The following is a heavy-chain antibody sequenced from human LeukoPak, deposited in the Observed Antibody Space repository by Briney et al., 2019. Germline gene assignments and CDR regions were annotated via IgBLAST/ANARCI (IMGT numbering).Heavy chain of an antibody. D-gene: IGHD6-13*01. CDR2: IRYDGSNK. V-gene: IGHV3-30*02. J-gene: IGHJ4*02. CDR1: GFTFSSYG. Sequence: GGSLRLSCAASGFTFSSYGMHWVSQAPGKGLGWVAFIRYDGSNKYYADSVKGRFTISRDNSKNTLYLQMNSLRAEDTAVYYCAKGHSSSWYGGVDYWGQGTLVTVSS. CDR3: AKGHSSSWYGGVDY.